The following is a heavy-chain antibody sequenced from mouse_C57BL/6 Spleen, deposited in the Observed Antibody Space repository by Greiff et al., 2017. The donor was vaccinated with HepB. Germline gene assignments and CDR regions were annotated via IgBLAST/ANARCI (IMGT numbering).Heavy chain of an antibody. CDR2: ISGGGGNT. CDR1: GFTFSSYT. J-gene: IGHJ2*01. D-gene: IGHD3-2*02. V-gene: IGHV5-9*01. Sequence: EVKLLESGGGLVKPGGSLKLSCAASGFTFSSYTMSWVRQTPEKRLEWVATISGGGGNTYYPDSVKGRFTISRDNAKNTLYLQMSSLRSEDTALYYCARQLRSYYFDYWGQGTTLTVSS. CDR3: ARQLRSYYFDY.